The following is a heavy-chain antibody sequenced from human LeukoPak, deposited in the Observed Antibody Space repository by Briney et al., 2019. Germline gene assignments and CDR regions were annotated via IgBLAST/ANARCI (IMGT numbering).Heavy chain of an antibody. CDR1: GFTFSSDA. J-gene: IGHJ5*02. CDR2: INQDGGEI. V-gene: IGHV3-7*04. D-gene: IGHD3-10*01. CDR3: VRAHHPGGWFDP. Sequence: GSLRLSCAASGFTFSSDAMSWVRQAPGKGLEWVASINQDGGEIHYVDSVKGRFTISRDNAKNSLYLQMNSLTAEDTAVHYCVRAHHPGGWFDPWGQGTLVTVSS.